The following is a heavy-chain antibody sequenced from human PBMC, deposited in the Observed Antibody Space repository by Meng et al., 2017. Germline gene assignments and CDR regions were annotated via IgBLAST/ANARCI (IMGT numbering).Heavy chain of an antibody. CDR2: IYPGDSDT. CDR1: RYSFTSYW. CDR3: ATTSGYYYDSSGHDAFDI. J-gene: IGHJ3*02. Sequence: GESLKISCKGSRYSFTSYWIGWVRQMPGKGLEWMGIIYPGDSDTRYSPSFQGQVTISADKSISTAYLQWSSLKASDTAMYYCATTSGYYYDSSGHDAFDIWGQGTMVTVSS. V-gene: IGHV5-51*01. D-gene: IGHD3-22*01.